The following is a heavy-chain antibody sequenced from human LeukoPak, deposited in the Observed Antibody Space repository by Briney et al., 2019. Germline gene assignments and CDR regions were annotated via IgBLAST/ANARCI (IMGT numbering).Heavy chain of an antibody. CDR1: GASISTYY. CDR3: ASYTGDYALGY. D-gene: IGHD4-17*01. V-gene: IGHV4-59*01. Sequence: SETLSLTCTVSGASISTYYWSWIRQPPGKRLEWIGYISNSGSTNYNLSLRSRVTMSLDTSKNQFSLKLTSLTAADTAVYYCASYTGDYALGYWGQGALVTVSS. J-gene: IGHJ4*02. CDR2: ISNSGST.